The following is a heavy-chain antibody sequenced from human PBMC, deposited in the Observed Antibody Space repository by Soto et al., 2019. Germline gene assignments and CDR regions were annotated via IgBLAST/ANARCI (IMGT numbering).Heavy chain of an antibody. D-gene: IGHD2-15*01. J-gene: IGHJ4*02. CDR3: ARRRSGGRDFDY. Sequence: SETLSLTCAVYGGSFSGYYWSWIRQPPGKGLEWIGEINHSGITNYNPSLKSRVAISVDTSKNQFSLKLSSVTAADTAVYYCARRRSGGRDFDYWGQGTLVTVSS. CDR1: GGSFSGYY. CDR2: INHSGIT. V-gene: IGHV4-34*01.